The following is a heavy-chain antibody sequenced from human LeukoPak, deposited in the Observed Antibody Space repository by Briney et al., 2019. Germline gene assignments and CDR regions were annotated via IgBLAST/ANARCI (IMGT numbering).Heavy chain of an antibody. CDR3: TGDSDY. CDR2: IQYDGSNK. Sequence: GGSLRLSCAASGFTFSTYAMHWVRQAPGKGLEWVAFIQYDGSNKYYADSVKGRFTISRDNSKNTLYLQMNSLRADDTAVYYCTGDSDYWGQGTLVTVSS. V-gene: IGHV3-30*02. CDR1: GFTFSTYA. J-gene: IGHJ4*02.